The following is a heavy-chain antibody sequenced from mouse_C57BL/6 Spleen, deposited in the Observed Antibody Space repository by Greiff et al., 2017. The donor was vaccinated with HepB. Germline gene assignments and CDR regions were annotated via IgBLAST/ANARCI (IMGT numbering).Heavy chain of an antibody. J-gene: IGHJ2*01. D-gene: IGHD2-4*01. Sequence: EVQVVESGGDLVKPGGSLKLSCAASGFTFSSYGMSWVRQTPDKRLEWVATISSGGSYTYYPDSVKGRFTISRDNAKNTLYLQMSSLKSEDTAMYYCARQHYDYDEAYYFDYWGQGTTLTVSS. V-gene: IGHV5-6*01. CDR2: ISSGGSYT. CDR3: ARQHYDYDEAYYFDY. CDR1: GFTFSSYG.